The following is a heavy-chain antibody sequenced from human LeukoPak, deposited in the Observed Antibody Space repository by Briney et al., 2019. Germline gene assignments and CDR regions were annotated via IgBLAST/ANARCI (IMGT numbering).Heavy chain of an antibody. D-gene: IGHD2-2*02. CDR3: AKDGLSGTRIQYCSSTSCYIYFDY. J-gene: IGHJ4*02. Sequence: GGSLRLSCAASGFTFDDYAMHWVRQAPGKGLEWVSGISWNSGSIGYADSVKGRFTISRDNAKNSLYLQMNSLRAEDTALYYCAKDGLSGTRIQYCSSTSCYIYFDYWGQGTLVTVSS. V-gene: IGHV3-9*01. CDR1: GFTFDDYA. CDR2: ISWNSGSI.